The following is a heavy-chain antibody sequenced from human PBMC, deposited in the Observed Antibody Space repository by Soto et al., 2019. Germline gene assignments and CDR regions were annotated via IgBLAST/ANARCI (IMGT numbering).Heavy chain of an antibody. J-gene: IGHJ4*02. CDR3: ARTFDRITYYFDY. CDR2: ISFDGNII. CDR1: EFSFSSYA. Sequence: QVHLVGSGGGVGQPGGSLRLSCAASEFSFSSYAMHWIRQAPGKGLEWVAVISFDGNIIHYADSVKGRFIISRDNSKNTLYLEMHSLSGEDTAVYYCARTFDRITYYFDYWGQGTLVTVSS. D-gene: IGHD3-9*01. V-gene: IGHV3-30-3*01.